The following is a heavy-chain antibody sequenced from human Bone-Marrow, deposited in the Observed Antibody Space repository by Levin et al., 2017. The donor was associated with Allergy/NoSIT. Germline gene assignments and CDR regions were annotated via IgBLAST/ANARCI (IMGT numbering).Heavy chain of an antibody. CDR2: ISSSSSYI. CDR1: GFTFSSYS. Sequence: GGSLRLSCAASGFTFSSYSMNWVRQAPGKGLEWVSSISSSSSYIYYADSVKGRFTISRDNAKNSLYLQMNSLRAEDTAVYYCARGRLLSGSYYKPHYYFDYWGQGTLVTVSS. J-gene: IGHJ4*02. D-gene: IGHD3-10*01. V-gene: IGHV3-21*01. CDR3: ARGRLLSGSYYKPHYYFDY.